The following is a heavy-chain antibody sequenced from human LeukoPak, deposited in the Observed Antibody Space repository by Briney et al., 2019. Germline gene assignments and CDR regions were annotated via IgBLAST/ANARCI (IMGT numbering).Heavy chain of an antibody. J-gene: IGHJ3*02. CDR2: IYHSGST. D-gene: IGHD1-26*01. CDR3: ARQRVGATFDI. V-gene: IGHV4-38-2*02. Sequence: PSETLSLTCTVSGYSISSGYYWGWIRQPPGKGLEWIGSIYHSGSTYYNPSLKSRVTISVDTSKNQFSLKLSSVTAADTAVYYCARQRVGATFDIWGQGTMVTVSS. CDR1: GYSISSGYY.